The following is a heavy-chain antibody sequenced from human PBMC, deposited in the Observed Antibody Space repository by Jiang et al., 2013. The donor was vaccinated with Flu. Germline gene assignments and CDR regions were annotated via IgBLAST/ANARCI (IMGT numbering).Heavy chain of an antibody. D-gene: IGHD2-2*01. CDR3: ASYPGPAAAQVDYYYYYMDV. Sequence: LVESGGGLVQPGGSLRLSCAASGFTFSSYEMNWVRQAPGKGLEWVSYISSSGSTIYYADSVKGRFTISRDNAKNSLYLQMNSLRAEDTAVYYCASYPGPAAAQVDYYYYYMDVWGKGTTVTVSS. J-gene: IGHJ6*03. CDR2: ISSSGSTI. V-gene: IGHV3-48*03. CDR1: GFTFSSYE.